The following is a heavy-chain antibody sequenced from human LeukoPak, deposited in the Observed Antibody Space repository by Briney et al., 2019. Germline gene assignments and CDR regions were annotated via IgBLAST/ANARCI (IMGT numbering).Heavy chain of an antibody. CDR3: ARRSEEEYSRANWFDP. CDR1: GGSISSSSYY. CDR2: IYYSGST. J-gene: IGHJ5*02. Sequence: SETLSLTCTVSGGSISSSSYYWGWIRQPPGKGLEWIGSIYYSGSTYYNPSLKSRVTISVDTSKNQFSLKLSSVTAADTAAYYCARRSEEEYSRANWFDPWGQGTLVTVSS. V-gene: IGHV4-39*01. D-gene: IGHD4-11*01.